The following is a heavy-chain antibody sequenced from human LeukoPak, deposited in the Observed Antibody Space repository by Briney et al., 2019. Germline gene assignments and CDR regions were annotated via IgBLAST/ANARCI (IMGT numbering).Heavy chain of an antibody. CDR2: INTNTGNP. Sequence: ASVKVSCKASGYTFTSYAMNWVRHAPGQGFEWMEWINTNTGNPTYAQGFTGRFVFSLDTSVSTAYLQISSLKAEDTAVYYCARDQLLWFGERSYYFDYWGQGTLVTVSS. D-gene: IGHD3-10*01. V-gene: IGHV7-4-1*02. CDR3: ARDQLLWFGERSYYFDY. CDR1: GYTFTSYA. J-gene: IGHJ4*02.